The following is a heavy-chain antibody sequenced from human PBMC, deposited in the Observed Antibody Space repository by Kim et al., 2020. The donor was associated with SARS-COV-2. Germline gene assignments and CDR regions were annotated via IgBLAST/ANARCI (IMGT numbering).Heavy chain of an antibody. J-gene: IGHJ4*02. D-gene: IGHD6-25*01. CDR3: ARMIWQREGNGAYYFDS. V-gene: IGHV3-7*01. CDR1: GFTYTNYW. CDR2: IYEAGREK. Sequence: GGSLRLSCAAFGFTYTNYWMAWVRQAPGKGLEWVSNIYEAGREKYYVDSVKGRFTISGDSATNSIYLQMDNLRADDTAVYFCARMIWQREGNGAYYFDSWGQGTLLAVSS.